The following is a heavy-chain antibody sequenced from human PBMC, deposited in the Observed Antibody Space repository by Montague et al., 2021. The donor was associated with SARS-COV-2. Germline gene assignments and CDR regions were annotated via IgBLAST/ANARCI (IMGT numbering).Heavy chain of an antibody. CDR1: GGSISSSNY. J-gene: IGHJ4*02. CDR2: IHHSGST. V-gene: IGHV4-4*02. Sequence: SETLSLTCAVSGGSISSSNYWSWVRQPPGKGLEWIGEIHHSGSTNYNPSLKSRVTMPVDRSKNHFSLRLSSVTAADTAMYYCAGGGYGGWPWYYFDYWGQGTLVTVSS. D-gene: IGHD4/OR15-4a*01. CDR3: AGGGYGGWPWYYFDY.